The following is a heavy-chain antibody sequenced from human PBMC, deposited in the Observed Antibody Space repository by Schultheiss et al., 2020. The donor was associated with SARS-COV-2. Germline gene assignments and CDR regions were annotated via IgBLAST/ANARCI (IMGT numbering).Heavy chain of an antibody. Sequence: SQTLSLTCTVSGGSISSSSYYWGWIRQPPGKGLEWIGSIYYSGSTYYNPSLKSRVTISVDTSKNQFSLKLSSVTAADTAVYYCARGLYPYSYGFPWGQGTLVTVSS. D-gene: IGHD5-18*01. CDR3: ARGLYPYSYGFP. CDR1: GGSISSSSYY. V-gene: IGHV4-39*01. CDR2: IYYSGST. J-gene: IGHJ5*02.